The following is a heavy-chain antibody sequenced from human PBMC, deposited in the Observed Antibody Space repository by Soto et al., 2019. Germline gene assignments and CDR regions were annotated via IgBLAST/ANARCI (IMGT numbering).Heavy chain of an antibody. J-gene: IGHJ4*02. CDR1: GGSISSGGYS. D-gene: IGHD5-18*01. CDR2: IYHSGST. CDR3: AADVGGYIYGLGKY. V-gene: IGHV4-30-2*01. Sequence: PSETLSLTCAVSGGSISSGGYSWSWIRQPPGKGLEWIGYIYHSGSTYYNPSLKSRVTISVDRSKNQFSLKLTSVTAADTAVYYCAADVGGYIYGLGKYWGQGTLVTVSS.